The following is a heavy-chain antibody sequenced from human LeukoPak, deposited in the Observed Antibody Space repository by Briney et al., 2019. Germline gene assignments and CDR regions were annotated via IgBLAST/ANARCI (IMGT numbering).Heavy chain of an antibody. CDR2: ISGSGGGT. CDR3: AKDLGRYRNNYFDY. J-gene: IGHJ4*02. CDR1: GFTFNSYA. V-gene: IGHV3-23*01. D-gene: IGHD1-26*01. Sequence: GGSLRLSCAASGFTFNSYAMSWVRQAPEKGLEWVATISGSGGGTYYADSVKGRFTISRDDSKNTLYLQMNSLRAEDTAVYYCAKDLGRYRNNYFDYWGQGTLVTVSS.